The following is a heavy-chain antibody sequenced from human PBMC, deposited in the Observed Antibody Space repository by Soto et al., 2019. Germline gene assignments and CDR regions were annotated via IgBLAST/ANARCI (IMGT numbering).Heavy chain of an antibody. CDR1: GFTFTSYY. CDR2: INPSGDTT. D-gene: IGHD2-21*01. Sequence: QVQLVQSGAEVKKPGASVKVSCKASGFTFTSYYMHWVRQAPAQGLEWMGIINPSGDTTNYAQKFQGRANMTRDTSTSTVYMELSSRRSEDTAVYYCTRGAYCGGDCYDYWGQGTLVTVSS. J-gene: IGHJ4*02. CDR3: TRGAYCGGDCYDY. V-gene: IGHV1-46*03.